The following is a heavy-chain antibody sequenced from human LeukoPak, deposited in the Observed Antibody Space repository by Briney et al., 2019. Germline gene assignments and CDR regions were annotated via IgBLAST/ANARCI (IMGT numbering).Heavy chain of an antibody. Sequence: SETLSLTCAVYGGALSGYYWRWIRQPPGKGLEWIWEINHSGSTNYNPSLKSRVTISVDTSKNQFSLKLSSVTAADTAVYYCARGGTIVVVPSWFDPWGQGTLVTVSS. CDR2: INHSGST. CDR1: GGALSGYY. CDR3: ARGGTIVVVPSWFDP. J-gene: IGHJ5*02. V-gene: IGHV4-34*01. D-gene: IGHD2-2*01.